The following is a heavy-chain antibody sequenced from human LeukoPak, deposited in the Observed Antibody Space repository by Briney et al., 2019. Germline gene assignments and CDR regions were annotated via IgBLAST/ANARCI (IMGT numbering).Heavy chain of an antibody. J-gene: IGHJ4*02. D-gene: IGHD6-13*01. CDR2: ISAYNGNT. Sequence: ASVKVSCKTSGSTFTSYGISWVRQAPGQGLEWMGWISAYNGNTNYAQKFQGRVTMTTDTSTSTAYMELRSLRSDDTAVYYCARDWIQRQQLADYWGQGTLVTVSS. CDR3: ARDWIQRQQLADY. V-gene: IGHV1-18*01. CDR1: GSTFTSYG.